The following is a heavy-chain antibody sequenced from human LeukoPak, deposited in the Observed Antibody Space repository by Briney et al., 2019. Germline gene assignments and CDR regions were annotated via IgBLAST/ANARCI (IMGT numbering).Heavy chain of an antibody. D-gene: IGHD6-19*01. CDR1: GGSISSSSHY. J-gene: IGHJ3*02. CDR3: ACSVAGNTRAFDI. Sequence: ASETLSLTCTVSGGSISSSSHYWGWIRQPPGKGLEWIGSMYYRGSTYHNPSLKSRVTISVDTSKNQFSLKLSSVTAADTAVYYCACSVAGNTRAFDIWGQGTMVTVSS. CDR2: MYYRGST. V-gene: IGHV4-39*01.